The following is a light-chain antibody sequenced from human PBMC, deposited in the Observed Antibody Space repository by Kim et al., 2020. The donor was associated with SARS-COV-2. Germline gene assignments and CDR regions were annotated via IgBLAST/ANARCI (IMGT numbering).Light chain of an antibody. CDR3: QQRRERPIT. J-gene: IGKJ5*01. V-gene: IGKV3-11*01. Sequence: SPGGKSTVSARASRSMDIYLAWYQQRPGQPPRLLIYESSNRATGIPAMFGGSGSGTDFTLSISSLEPDDFAVYYCQQRRERPITFGQGTRLEIK. CDR1: RSMDIY. CDR2: ESS.